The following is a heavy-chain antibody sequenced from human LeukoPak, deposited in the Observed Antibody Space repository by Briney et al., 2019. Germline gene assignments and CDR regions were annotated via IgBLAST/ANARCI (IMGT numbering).Heavy chain of an antibody. CDR1: GFTFDEYT. CDR3: AKEAHILTGYYSHFDY. D-gene: IGHD3-9*01. J-gene: IGHJ4*02. Sequence: GGSLRLSCAASGFTFDEYTMHWVRQAPGKGLEWVPLISWDGGSTYYAESVKGRFTISRDNRKNSLYLQLNSLRTEDTALYYCAKEAHILTGYYSHFDYWGQGTLVTVSS. CDR2: ISWDGGST. V-gene: IGHV3-43*01.